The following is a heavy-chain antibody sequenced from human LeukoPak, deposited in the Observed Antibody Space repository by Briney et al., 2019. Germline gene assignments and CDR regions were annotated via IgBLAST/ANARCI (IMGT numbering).Heavy chain of an antibody. V-gene: IGHV3-23*01. CDR2: IVASGADT. D-gene: IGHD1-14*01. CDR3: AKDISPYGAGFDY. J-gene: IGHJ4*02. CDR1: GFTFSSYA. Sequence: AGGSLRLSCAASGFTFSSYAMSWVRQAPGKGLEWVSGIVASGADTHYADSVKGRFTISRDNSKNTVYLQMNSLRVEDTAAYYCAKDISPYGAGFDYWGQGALVTVSS.